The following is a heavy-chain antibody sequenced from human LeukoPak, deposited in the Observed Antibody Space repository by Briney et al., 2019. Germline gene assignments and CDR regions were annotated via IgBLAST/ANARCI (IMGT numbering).Heavy chain of an antibody. D-gene: IGHD3-10*01. V-gene: IGHV3-33*06. CDR2: IWYDGSNK. Sequence: AGGSLRLSCAASGFTFSSYGMHWVRQAPGKGLEWVAVIWYDGSNKYYADSVKGRFTIFRDNSKNTLYLQMNSLRAEDTAVYYCAKGPGRGTPDAFDIWGQGTMVTVSS. CDR1: GFTFSSYG. CDR3: AKGPGRGTPDAFDI. J-gene: IGHJ3*02.